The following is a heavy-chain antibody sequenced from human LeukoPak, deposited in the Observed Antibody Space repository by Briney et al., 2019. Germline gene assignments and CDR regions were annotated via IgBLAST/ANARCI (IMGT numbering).Heavy chain of an antibody. CDR1: GGSISSSSYY. V-gene: IGHV4-39*07. CDR3: ARVTSKTWFGELYLDY. CDR2: IYYSGST. D-gene: IGHD3-10*01. Sequence: PSETLSLTCTVSGGSISSSSYYWGWIRQPPGKGLEWIGSIYYSGSTYYNPSLKSRVTISVDTSKNQFSLKLSSVTAADTAVYYCARVTSKTWFGELYLDYWGQGTLVTVSS. J-gene: IGHJ4*02.